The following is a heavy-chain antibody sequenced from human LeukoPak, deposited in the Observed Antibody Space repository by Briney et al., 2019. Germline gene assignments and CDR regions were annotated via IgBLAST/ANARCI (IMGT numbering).Heavy chain of an antibody. D-gene: IGHD3-22*01. CDR2: IIPIFGTA. CDR3: ARGGGPLHYYDSSGYSNWFDP. Sequence: SVKVSCKASGGTFSSYAISWVRQALGQGLEWMGGIIPIFGTANYAQKFQGRVTITTDESTSTAYMELSSLRSEDTAVYYCARGGGPLHYYDSSGYSNWFDPWGQGTLVTVSS. CDR1: GGTFSSYA. J-gene: IGHJ5*02. V-gene: IGHV1-69*05.